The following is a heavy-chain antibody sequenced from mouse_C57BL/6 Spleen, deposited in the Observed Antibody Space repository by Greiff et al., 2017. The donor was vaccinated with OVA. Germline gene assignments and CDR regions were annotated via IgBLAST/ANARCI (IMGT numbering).Heavy chain of an antibody. CDR1: GFSLTSYG. D-gene: IGHD1-1*01. V-gene: IGHV2-5*01. J-gene: IGHJ4*01. Sequence: VQLQQSGPGLVQPSQSLSITCTVSGFSLTSYGVHWVRQSPGKGLEWLGVIWRGGSTDYNAAFMSRLSITKDNSKSQVFFKMNSLQADDTAIYYCAKNERFITTVVDAMDYWGQGTSVTVSS. CDR3: AKNERFITTVVDAMDY. CDR2: IWRGGST.